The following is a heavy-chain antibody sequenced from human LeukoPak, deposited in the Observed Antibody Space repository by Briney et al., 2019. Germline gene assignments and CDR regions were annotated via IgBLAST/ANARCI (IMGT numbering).Heavy chain of an antibody. J-gene: IGHJ5*02. CDR1: GITYSSYA. Sequence: GGSLRLSCAASGITYSSYAMSWVRQAPGKGLEWVSAISGSGGSTYYGDSVKGRFTILRDNSKNTLYLQMNSLRADDTAVYYCAKEGYDSYGYYHWGQGTLVTVSS. V-gene: IGHV3-23*02. CDR3: AKEGYDSYGYYH. D-gene: IGHD5-18*01. CDR2: ISGSGGST.